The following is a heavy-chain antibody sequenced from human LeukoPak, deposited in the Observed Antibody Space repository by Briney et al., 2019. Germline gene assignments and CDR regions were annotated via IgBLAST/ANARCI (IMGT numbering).Heavy chain of an antibody. CDR3: ARAGGAVAAIGWFDP. D-gene: IGHD6-19*01. Sequence: PSETLSLTCTVSGGSISSSSYYWGWIRQPPGKGLEWIVSIYYSGSTYYNPSLKSRVTISVDTSKNQFSLKLSSVTAADTAVYYCARAGGAVAAIGWFDPWGQGTLVTVSS. CDR1: GGSISSSSYY. V-gene: IGHV4-39*07. CDR2: IYYSGST. J-gene: IGHJ5*02.